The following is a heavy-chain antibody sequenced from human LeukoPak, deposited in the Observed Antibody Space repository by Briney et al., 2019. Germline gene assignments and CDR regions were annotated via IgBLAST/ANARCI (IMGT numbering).Heavy chain of an antibody. V-gene: IGHV1-46*03. CDR2: INPSGGST. CDR3: TKTYYYDSSGYWV. CDR1: GYAFTSYY. D-gene: IGHD3-22*01. J-gene: IGHJ4*02. Sequence: ASVKVSCKASGYAFTSYYMHWVRQAPGQGLEWMGIINPSGGSTSYAQKFQGRVTMTRDTSTSTVYMELSSLRSEDTAVYYCTKTYYYDSSGYWVWGQGTLVTVSS.